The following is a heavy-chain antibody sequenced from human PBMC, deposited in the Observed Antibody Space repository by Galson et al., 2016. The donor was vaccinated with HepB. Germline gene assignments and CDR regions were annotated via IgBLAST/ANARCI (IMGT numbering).Heavy chain of an antibody. D-gene: IGHD6-19*01. J-gene: IGHJ3*02. CDR2: IYTSGST. CDR1: GGSISSGSYY. Sequence: TLYLTCTVSGGSISSGSYYWSWIRQSAGKGLEWIGRIYTSGSTNYNPSLKSRVTISVDTSKNLFSLNLTSVTAADTAVYYCARRGAVKVRGFDIWGQGTMVTVSS. CDR3: ARRGAVKVRGFDI. V-gene: IGHV4-61*02.